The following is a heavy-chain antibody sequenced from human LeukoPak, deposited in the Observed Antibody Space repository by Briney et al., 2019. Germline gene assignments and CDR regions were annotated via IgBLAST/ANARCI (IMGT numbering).Heavy chain of an antibody. D-gene: IGHD3-22*01. Sequence: PGGSLRLSCAASGFTFSSYAMSWVRQAPGKGLEWVSAISGSGDSTYYADSVKGRFTISRDNSKNTLYLQMNSLRAEDTAVYYCASLSYYDDSGYYSAFDMWGQGTMVTVSS. CDR3: ASLSYYDDSGYYSAFDM. V-gene: IGHV3-23*01. J-gene: IGHJ3*02. CDR1: GFTFSSYA. CDR2: ISGSGDST.